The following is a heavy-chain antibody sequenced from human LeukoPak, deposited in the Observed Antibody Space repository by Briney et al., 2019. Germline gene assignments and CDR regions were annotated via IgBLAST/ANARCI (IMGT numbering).Heavy chain of an antibody. Sequence: ASVKVSCKASGYTFTSYYMHWVRQAPGQGLEWMGIINPSGGSTSYAQKFQGRVTMTRDMSTSTVYMELSSLRSDDTAVYYCARAWGYGSGSYYELYYYYMDVWGKGTTVIISS. CDR2: INPSGGST. CDR3: ARAWGYGSGSYYELYYYYMDV. D-gene: IGHD3-10*01. J-gene: IGHJ6*03. V-gene: IGHV1-46*01. CDR1: GYTFTSYY.